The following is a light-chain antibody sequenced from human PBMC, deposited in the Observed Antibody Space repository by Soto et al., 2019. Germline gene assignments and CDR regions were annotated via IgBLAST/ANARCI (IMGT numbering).Light chain of an antibody. CDR2: GGS. Sequence: EIVMTQSPATLSVSPGEGATLSCRASQSVSSNLAWYQQKPGQAPRLLIFGGSTRATGIPARFSGSGSGAEGSLTISALQSEDFAIYYCQQYSNWPLTFGGGTKVGIK. CDR1: QSVSSN. CDR3: QQYSNWPLT. V-gene: IGKV3-15*01. J-gene: IGKJ4*01.